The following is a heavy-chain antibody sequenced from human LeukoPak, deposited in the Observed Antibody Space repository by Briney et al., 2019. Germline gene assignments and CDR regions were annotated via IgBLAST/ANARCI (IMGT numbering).Heavy chain of an antibody. J-gene: IGHJ3*02. CDR1: GGTFSSYA. D-gene: IGHD2-2*02. CDR2: IIPIFGTA. CDR3: ARQGYCSSTSCYIGNAFDI. V-gene: IGHV1-69*13. Sequence: ASVKVSCKASGGTFSSYAISWVRQAPGQGLEWMGGIIPIFGTANYAQKFQGRVTITADESTSTAYMELSSLRSEDTAVYYCARQGYCSSTSCYIGNAFDIWGQGTMVTVPS.